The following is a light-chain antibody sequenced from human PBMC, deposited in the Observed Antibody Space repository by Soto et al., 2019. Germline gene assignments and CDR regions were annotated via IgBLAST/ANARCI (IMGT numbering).Light chain of an antibody. J-gene: IGKJ5*01. Sequence: DIQMTQSPSSLSASVGDRVTITCRASQGISNYLAWYQQKPGKVPKLLIYAASTLQSGVPSRFSGSGAGTDFTLTISGLQPEDVATYYCQKYNSALTFGQGTRLEIK. V-gene: IGKV1-27*01. CDR2: AAS. CDR1: QGISNY. CDR3: QKYNSALT.